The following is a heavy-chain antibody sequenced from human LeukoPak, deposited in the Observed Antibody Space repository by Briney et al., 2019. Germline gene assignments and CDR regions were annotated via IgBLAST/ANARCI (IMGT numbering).Heavy chain of an antibody. CDR1: GFTFSNYW. CDR2: IEQHGSEK. J-gene: IGHJ4*02. Sequence: GGSLRLSCTVSGFTFSNYWMSWVRQAPGKGLEWVANIEQHGSEKLYVDSVKGRFTISRDNAKNSLYLQMNSLRAEDTAVYYCARDPYNYDRSGYKLDSYFDYWGQGTLVTVSS. CDR3: ARDPYNYDRSGYKLDSYFDY. D-gene: IGHD3-22*01. V-gene: IGHV3-7*01.